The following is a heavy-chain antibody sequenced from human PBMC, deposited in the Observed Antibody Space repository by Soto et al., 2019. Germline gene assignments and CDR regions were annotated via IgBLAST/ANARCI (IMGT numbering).Heavy chain of an antibody. D-gene: IGHD6-13*01. CDR1: GYTFTSYG. CDR3: ARDPTWGIAAAVTPHWFDP. V-gene: IGHV1-18*01. Sequence: ASVKVSCKASGYTFTSYGISWVRQAPGQGLEWMGWISAYNGNTNYAQKLQGRVTMTTDTSTSTAYMELRSLRSDDTAVYYCARDPTWGIAAAVTPHWFDPWGQGTLVTVSS. J-gene: IGHJ5*02. CDR2: ISAYNGNT.